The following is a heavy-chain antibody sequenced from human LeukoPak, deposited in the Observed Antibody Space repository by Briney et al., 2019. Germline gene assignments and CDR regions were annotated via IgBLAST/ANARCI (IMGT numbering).Heavy chain of an antibody. D-gene: IGHD4-17*01. V-gene: IGHV4-4*07. CDR1: GGSISSYY. CDR3: ARGPPPETMTTVTYFDY. Sequence: SETLSLTCTVSGGSISSYYWSWIRQPAGKGLEWIGRIYTIGSTNYNPSLNSRVTMSVDTSKNQFSLKLSSVTAADTAVYYCARGPPPETMTTVTYFDYWGQGTLVTVSS. J-gene: IGHJ4*02. CDR2: IYTIGST.